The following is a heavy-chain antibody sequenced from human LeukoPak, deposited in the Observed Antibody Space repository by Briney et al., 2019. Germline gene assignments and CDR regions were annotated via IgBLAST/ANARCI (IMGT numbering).Heavy chain of an antibody. Sequence: PGGSLRLSCAGSGFTFSNSWMGWARQAPGKGLEWVANVQHIGGETYYVDSVKGRFTISRDNAKNSVYLQMNSLGADDTAVYYCATYSILNAREFRYWGQGTLVTVTS. V-gene: IGHV3-7*01. CDR3: ATYSILNAREFRY. CDR1: GFTFSNSW. J-gene: IGHJ1*01. D-gene: IGHD4-11*01. CDR2: VQHIGGET.